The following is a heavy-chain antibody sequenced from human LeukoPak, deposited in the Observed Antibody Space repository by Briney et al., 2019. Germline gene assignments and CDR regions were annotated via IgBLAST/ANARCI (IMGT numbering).Heavy chain of an antibody. V-gene: IGHV4-39*01. CDR1: GGSISSSSYY. D-gene: IGHD1-26*01. Sequence: PSETLSLTCTVSGGSISSSSYYWGWIRQPPGKGLVWIGSIYYSGSTYYNPSLKSRVTISVDTSKNQFSLKLSSVTAADAAVYYCARLNKEWELLGGGFFDYWGQGTLVTVSS. CDR2: IYYSGST. CDR3: ARLNKEWELLGGGFFDY. J-gene: IGHJ4*02.